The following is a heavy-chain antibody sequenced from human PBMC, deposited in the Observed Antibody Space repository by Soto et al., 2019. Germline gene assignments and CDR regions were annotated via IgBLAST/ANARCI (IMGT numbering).Heavy chain of an antibody. CDR1: GFPFSSYW. D-gene: IGHD3-9*01. J-gene: IGHJ6*02. Sequence: GGSLRLSCAASGFPFSSYWMHWVRQAPGKGLVWVSRINSDGSSTSYADSVKGRFTISRDNAKNTLYLQMNSLRAEDTAVYYCARDGDGDILTGYYYGMDVWGQGTTVTVSS. CDR3: ARDGDGDILTGYYYGMDV. CDR2: INSDGSST. V-gene: IGHV3-74*01.